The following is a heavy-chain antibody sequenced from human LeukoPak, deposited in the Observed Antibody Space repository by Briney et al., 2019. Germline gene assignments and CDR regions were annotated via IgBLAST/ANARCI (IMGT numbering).Heavy chain of an antibody. J-gene: IGHJ4*02. V-gene: IGHV4-34*01. D-gene: IGHD1-26*01. CDR3: ARGRRGGIVGATNGESFDY. Sequence: ETLSLTCAVYGGSFSGYYWSWIRQPPGKGLEWIGEINHSGSTNYNPSLKSRVTISVDTSKNQFSLKLSSVTAADTAVYYCARGRRGGIVGATNGESFDYWGQGTLVTVSS. CDR2: INHSGST. CDR1: GGSFSGYY.